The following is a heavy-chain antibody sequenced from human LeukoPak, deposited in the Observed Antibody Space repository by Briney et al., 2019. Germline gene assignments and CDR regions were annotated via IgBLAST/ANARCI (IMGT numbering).Heavy chain of an antibody. CDR3: ARDFSGWSVDP. CDR1: GFTLSPYW. J-gene: IGHJ5*02. Sequence: GGSLRLSCVGTGFTLSPYWMSWVRQAPGKGLEWVANIKLDVNDKNYVDSVKGRFIISRDNAKNSLYLQMNSLRAEDTAVYYCARDFSGWSVDPWGQGTLVTVSS. V-gene: IGHV3-7*01. D-gene: IGHD6-19*01. CDR2: IKLDVNDK.